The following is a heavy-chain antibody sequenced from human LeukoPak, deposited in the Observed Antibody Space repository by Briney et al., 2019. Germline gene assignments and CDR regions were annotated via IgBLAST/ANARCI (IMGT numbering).Heavy chain of an antibody. J-gene: IGHJ6*03. CDR1: GGTFSSYA. CDR2: IIPIFGTA. V-gene: IGHV1-69*01. CDR3: ASSEGYYYYYYMDV. Sequence: SVKVSCKASGGTFSSYAISWVRQAPGQGLEWMGGIIPIFGTANYAQKFQGRVTITADESTSTAYMELSSPRSEDTAVYFSASSEGYYYYYYMDVWGKGTTVTVSS.